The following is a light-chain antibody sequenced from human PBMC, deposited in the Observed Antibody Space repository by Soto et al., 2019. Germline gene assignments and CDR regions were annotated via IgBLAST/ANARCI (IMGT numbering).Light chain of an antibody. CDR1: GNDIGAYDY. V-gene: IGLV2-14*01. J-gene: IGLJ1*01. CDR2: GVR. Sequence: QSVLTQPTSVSGSPGQSIAIPCTGNGNDIGAYDYVSWYQQHPGKAPRLLIHGVRNRPPGISSRFSGFKSGLTASLTISGLQAEDEAGYYCSSFTTSRLYVFGPGTKVTVL. CDR3: SSFTTSRLYV.